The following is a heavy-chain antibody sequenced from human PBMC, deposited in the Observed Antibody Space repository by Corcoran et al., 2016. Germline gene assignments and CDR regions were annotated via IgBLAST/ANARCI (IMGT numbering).Heavy chain of an antibody. J-gene: IGHJ3*01. CDR2: INNDGSTT. Sequence: EVQLVESGGGLVQPGGSLRLSCAASGFTFSSYWMHWVRQAPGKGLVWVSRINNDGSTTTYADSVKGRFTISRDNAKNTLFLQVNSLRAEDAAVYYCARGPYYYGSSGYFFGWGQGTMVTVSS. D-gene: IGHD3-22*01. V-gene: IGHV3-74*03. CDR3: ARGPYYYGSSGYFFG. CDR1: GFTFSSYW.